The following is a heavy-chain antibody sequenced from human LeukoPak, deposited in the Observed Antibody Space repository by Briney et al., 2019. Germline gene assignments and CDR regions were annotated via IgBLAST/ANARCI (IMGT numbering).Heavy chain of an antibody. CDR1: GGSISSYY. Sequence: PSETLSLTCTVSGGSISSYYWSWIRQPPGKGLEWIGYIYYSGSTNYNPSLKSRVTISVDTSKNQFSLKLSSVTAADTAVYYCARASPPPQDSWSGYLFDYWGQGTLVTVSS. V-gene: IGHV4-59*01. D-gene: IGHD3-3*01. J-gene: IGHJ4*02. CDR3: ARASPPPQDSWSGYLFDY. CDR2: IYYSGST.